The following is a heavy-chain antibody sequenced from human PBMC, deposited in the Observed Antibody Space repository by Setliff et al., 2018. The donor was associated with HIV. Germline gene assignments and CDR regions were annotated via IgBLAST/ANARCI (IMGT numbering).Heavy chain of an antibody. V-gene: IGHV1-69*05. J-gene: IGHJ3*02. D-gene: IGHD6-6*01. CDR1: GYSFTSYG. Sequence: ASVKVSCKASGYSFTSYGVSWVRQAPGQGLEWMGGIIPIFGTANYAQKFQGRVTITTDESTSTAYMELSSLRSEDTAVYYCARERGGIAARPRDPDAFDIWGQGTMVTVSS. CDR3: ARERGGIAARPRDPDAFDI. CDR2: IIPIFGTA.